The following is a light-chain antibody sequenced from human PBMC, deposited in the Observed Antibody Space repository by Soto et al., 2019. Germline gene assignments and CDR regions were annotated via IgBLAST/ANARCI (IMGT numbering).Light chain of an antibody. J-gene: IGKJ5*01. CDR2: DTS. CDR3: QQYSSWPPFT. V-gene: IGKV3-15*01. Sequence: EVVMTQSPATLSVSPGERATLSCRASQSVSSKLAWYRQRPGQAPRLLIYDTSTRATGIPARFSGTGSGTEFTLTVSSLQSEDFAVYYCQQYSSWPPFTFGQGTRLEIK. CDR1: QSVSSK.